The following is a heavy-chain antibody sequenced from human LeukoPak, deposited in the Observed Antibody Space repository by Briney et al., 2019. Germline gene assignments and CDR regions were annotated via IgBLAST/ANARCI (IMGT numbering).Heavy chain of an antibody. Sequence: GASVKVSCKASGYTFTGYYMHWVRQAPGQGLEWMGWINPNSGGTNYAQKFQGRVTMTRDTSISTAYMELSRLRSGDTAVYYCARRQRTYQYYYDSSGYYSAAHDAFDIWGQGTMVTVSS. CDR1: GYTFTGYY. D-gene: IGHD3-22*01. CDR2: INPNSGGT. V-gene: IGHV1-2*02. J-gene: IGHJ3*02. CDR3: ARRQRTYQYYYDSSGYYSAAHDAFDI.